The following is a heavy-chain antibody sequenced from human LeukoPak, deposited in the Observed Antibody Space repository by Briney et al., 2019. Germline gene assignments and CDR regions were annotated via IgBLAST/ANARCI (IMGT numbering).Heavy chain of an antibody. CDR1: GYTFTGYY. V-gene: IGHV1-2*02. J-gene: IGHJ4*02. CDR2: INPNSGGT. CDR3: ARDSSGYYHIDY. D-gene: IGHD3-22*01. Sequence: ASVKVSCKASGYTFTGYYMHWVRQAPGQGLEWMGWINPNSGGTNYAQKLQGRVTMTRDTSISTAYMELSRLRSDDTAVYYCARDSSGYYHIDYWGQGTLVTVSS.